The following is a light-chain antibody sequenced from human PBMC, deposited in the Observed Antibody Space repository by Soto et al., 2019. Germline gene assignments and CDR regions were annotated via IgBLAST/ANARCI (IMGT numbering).Light chain of an antibody. CDR1: QDIDSN. J-gene: IGKJ1*01. CDR2: GES. V-gene: IGKV1-8*01. Sequence: RLTQSAFAFSASAGDRATISCRASQDIDSNLAWYQQKPGKAPKLLISGESNLQIGVLSRFSGSGSGTDFSLTISSLQSDDFATYFCQIYYTYPPTFGQGTKVDIK. CDR3: QIYYTYPPT.